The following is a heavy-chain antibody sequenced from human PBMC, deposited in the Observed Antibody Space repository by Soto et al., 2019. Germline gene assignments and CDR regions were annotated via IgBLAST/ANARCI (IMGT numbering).Heavy chain of an antibody. CDR2: VYYRGRS. CDR3: VSQRTTVPTQAYFDY. Sequence: PSETLALTCTVYGGSVTNSIYYWGWIRQSPGRGLEWIGSVYYRGRSYSKSSVKSRVTISVDTSKNRFSLSLNSVTASGTAVYFCVSQRTTVPTQAYFDYWGPGALVTVSS. CDR1: GGSVTNSIYY. D-gene: IGHD4-17*01. V-gene: IGHV4-39*01. J-gene: IGHJ4*02.